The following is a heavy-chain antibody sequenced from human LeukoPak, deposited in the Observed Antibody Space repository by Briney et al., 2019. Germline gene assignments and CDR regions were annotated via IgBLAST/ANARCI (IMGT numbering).Heavy chain of an antibody. CDR2: TRNKPNGYTT. V-gene: IGHV3-72*01. Sequence: GGSLRLSCAASGFSITDHYVDWVRQAPGKGLERVGRTRNKPNGYTTDYGTSVKGRFTVSRDDSENSLYLQMNSLKTEDTAVYYCTRVRHGDYFDYWGQGTLVTVSS. J-gene: IGHJ4*02. D-gene: IGHD4-17*01. CDR3: TRVRHGDYFDY. CDR1: GFSITDHY.